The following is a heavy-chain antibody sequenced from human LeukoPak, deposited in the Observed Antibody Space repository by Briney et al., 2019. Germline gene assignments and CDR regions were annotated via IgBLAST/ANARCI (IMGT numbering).Heavy chain of an antibody. V-gene: IGHV4-34*01. CDR3: ARRRTYYYDSSESNWFDP. J-gene: IGHJ5*02. Sequence: SETLSLTCAVYGGSFSGYYWSWIRQPPGKGLEWIGEINHSGSTNYNPSLKSRVTISVDTSKNQFSLKLSSVTAADTAVSYCARRRTYYYDSSESNWFDPWGQGTLVTVSS. CDR2: INHSGST. D-gene: IGHD3-22*01. CDR1: GGSFSGYY.